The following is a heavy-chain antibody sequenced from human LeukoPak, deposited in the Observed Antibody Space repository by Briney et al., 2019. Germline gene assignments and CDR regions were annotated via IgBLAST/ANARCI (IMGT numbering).Heavy chain of an antibody. Sequence: GESLKISCKGSGYIFTTNWIGWVRQMPEKGVEWMGIIYPSDSDTRNSPSFQGQVTISADKSISTAYLQWSSLKASDTAMYYCARVWYSGYEFDYWGQGTLVTVSS. CDR3: ARVWYSGYEFDY. V-gene: IGHV5-51*01. D-gene: IGHD5-12*01. CDR1: GYIFTTNW. CDR2: IYPSDSDT. J-gene: IGHJ4*02.